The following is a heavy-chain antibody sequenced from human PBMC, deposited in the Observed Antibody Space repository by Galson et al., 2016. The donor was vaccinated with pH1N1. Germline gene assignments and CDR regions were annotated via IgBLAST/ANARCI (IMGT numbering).Heavy chain of an antibody. J-gene: IGHJ4*02. CDR1: GGSISSGGYY. D-gene: IGHD6-19*01. CDR2: IYTSGST. Sequence: ETLSLTCAVSGGSISSGGYYWSWIRQHPGKGLEWIGYIYTSGSTNYNPSLKSRVTMSVDTSKNQFSLKLTSVTAAATAVYYCARGLAVAGTFYFDSWGQGTLVTVSS. V-gene: IGHV4-61*08. CDR3: ARGLAVAGTFYFDS.